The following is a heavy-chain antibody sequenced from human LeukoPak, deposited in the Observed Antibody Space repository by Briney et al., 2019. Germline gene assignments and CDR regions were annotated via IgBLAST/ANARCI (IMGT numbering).Heavy chain of an antibody. J-gene: IGHJ2*01. Sequence: GGSLRLPCAASGFDFSAYWLSWVRPAPGKGLEWLANIKQDGSETYYVASVKGRFTISRANAKNSLYLQTHSLRAEDTAVYFCTRDLVRDGYSYWDAYWFFDLWGRGTLVTVSS. V-gene: IGHV3-7*04. CDR2: IKQDGSET. CDR1: GFDFSAYW. CDR3: TRDLVRDGYSYWDAYWFFDL. D-gene: IGHD5-24*01.